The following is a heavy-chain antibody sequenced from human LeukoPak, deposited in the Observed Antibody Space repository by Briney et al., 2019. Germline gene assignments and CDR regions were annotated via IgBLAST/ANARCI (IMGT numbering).Heavy chain of an antibody. Sequence: SETLSLTCTVSGGSISSGSYSWSWLRQPAGKGLEWIGRIYTRGSTNYNPSLKSRVTISVDTSKNQFSLKLSSVTAADTAVYYCAREVPYTLEVDYWGQGTLVTVSS. CDR2: IYTRGST. CDR1: GGSISSGSYS. V-gene: IGHV4-61*02. J-gene: IGHJ4*02. CDR3: AREVPYTLEVDY. D-gene: IGHD5-18*01.